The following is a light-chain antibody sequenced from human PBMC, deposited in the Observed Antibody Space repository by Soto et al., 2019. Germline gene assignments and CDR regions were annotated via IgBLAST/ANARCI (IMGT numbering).Light chain of an antibody. J-gene: IGKJ1*01. CDR2: GAS. CDR3: QQYYDWPWT. V-gene: IGKV3-15*01. CDR1: QSVSASQ. Sequence: EVVLTQSPGTLSLSPGERATLSCRTSQSVSASQLAWYQQKPGQAPRLLIYGASKRATGFPARFSGSGSGTDFTLTISSLQSEDFAVYHCQQYYDWPWTFGQGTKVDIK.